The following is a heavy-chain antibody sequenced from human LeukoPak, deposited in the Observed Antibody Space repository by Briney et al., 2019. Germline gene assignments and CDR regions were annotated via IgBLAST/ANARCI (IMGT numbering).Heavy chain of an antibody. J-gene: IGHJ6*03. D-gene: IGHD4-17*01. CDR1: GGSTANYY. Sequence: SETLSLTCAVSGGSTANYYWSWIRQPAGKGLEGIGRIYGSGITHFTPSLKSRLSMSLDTSRNQSSLRLDSVTAADAAVYYCARGGHYAPAHDHYYMFIDVWGKGTTVTVSS. V-gene: IGHV4-4*07. CDR3: ARGGHYAPAHDHYYMFIDV. CDR2: IYGSGIT.